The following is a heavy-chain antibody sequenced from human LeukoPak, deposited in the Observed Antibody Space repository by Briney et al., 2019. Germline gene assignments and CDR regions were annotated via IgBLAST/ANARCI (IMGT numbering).Heavy chain of an antibody. CDR1: GYSISSGYY. D-gene: IGHD3-22*01. CDR3: AKAPSYYDSSGYYYSADFQH. V-gene: IGHV4-38-2*01. CDR2: IYHSGST. Sequence: SETLSLTCAVSGYSISSGYYWGWIRQPPGKGLEWIGSIYHSGSTYYNPSLKSRVTISVDTSKNQFSLKLSSVTAADTAVYYCAKAPSYYDSSGYYYSADFQHWGQGTLVTVSS. J-gene: IGHJ1*01.